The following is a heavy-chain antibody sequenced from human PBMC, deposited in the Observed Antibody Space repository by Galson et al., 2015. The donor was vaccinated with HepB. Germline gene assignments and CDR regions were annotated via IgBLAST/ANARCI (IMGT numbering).Heavy chain of an antibody. Sequence: SLRLSCAAFGLTFTNYAMSWVRQAPGKGLEWVSGIYPDGHITYYADSVKGRFTISRDDSKNTVYLQMNSVRVEDTAVYFCAKDFCRADNCDPFDYWGQGTLVTVSS. CDR3: AKDFCRADNCDPFDY. V-gene: IGHV3-23*01. J-gene: IGHJ4*02. CDR2: IYPDGHIT. CDR1: GLTFTNYA. D-gene: IGHD2-15*01.